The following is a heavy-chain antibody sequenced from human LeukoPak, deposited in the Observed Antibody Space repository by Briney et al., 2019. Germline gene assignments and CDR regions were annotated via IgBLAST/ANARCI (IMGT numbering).Heavy chain of an antibody. D-gene: IGHD1-26*01. CDR1: GGSITTTNW. V-gene: IGHV4-4*02. J-gene: IGHJ4*02. Sequence: PSEALSLTCAVSGGSITTTNWWSWVRQPPGKGLEWIGEVHLSGATNYNPSLESRVSMSIDKSKNHLSLEVTSVTAADTAIYYCTRESGAFSPFGFWGQGTLLTVSS. CDR3: TRESGAFSPFGF. CDR2: VHLSGAT.